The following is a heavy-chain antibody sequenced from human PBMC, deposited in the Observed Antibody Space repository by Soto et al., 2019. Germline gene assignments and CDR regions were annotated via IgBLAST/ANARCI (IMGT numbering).Heavy chain of an antibody. CDR3: ARMAATYYDFWSGYYNWFDP. D-gene: IGHD3-3*01. Sequence: SETLSLTCAGYGGSFSGYYWSWIRQPPGKGLEWIGEINHSGSTNYNPSLKSRVTISVDTSKNQFSLKLSSVTAADTAVYYCARMAATYYDFWSGYYNWFDPWGQGTLVTVSS. J-gene: IGHJ5*02. CDR2: INHSGST. V-gene: IGHV4-34*01. CDR1: GGSFSGYY.